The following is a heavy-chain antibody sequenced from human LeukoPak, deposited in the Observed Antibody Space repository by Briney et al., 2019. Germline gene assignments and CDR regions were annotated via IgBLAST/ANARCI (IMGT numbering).Heavy chain of an antibody. CDR1: GGSISSYY. Sequence: PSETLSLTCTVSGGSISSYYWSWIRQPPGKGLEWIGYIYYSGSTNYNPSLKSRVTISVDTSKNQFSLKLSSVTAADTAVYYCAGGPDDFWSHDAFDIWGQGTMVTVSS. V-gene: IGHV4-59*01. CDR2: IYYSGST. J-gene: IGHJ3*02. D-gene: IGHD3-3*01. CDR3: AGGPDDFWSHDAFDI.